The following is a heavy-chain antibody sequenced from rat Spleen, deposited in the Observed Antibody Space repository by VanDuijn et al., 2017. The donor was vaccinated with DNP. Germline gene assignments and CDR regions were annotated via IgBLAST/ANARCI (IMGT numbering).Heavy chain of an antibody. V-gene: IGHV5-46*01. CDR2: ISSSGVST. CDR3: ARWGGDYFDY. J-gene: IGHJ2*01. Sequence: EVQLVESGGGLVQPGGSMKLSCVGSGFIFSSFPMVWVRQAPTKGLEWVATISSSGVSTYYRDSVKGRFTLSRDTAKNTLYLQMNSLRSEDTATYYCARWGGDYFDYWGQGVMVTVSS. CDR1: GFIFSSFP.